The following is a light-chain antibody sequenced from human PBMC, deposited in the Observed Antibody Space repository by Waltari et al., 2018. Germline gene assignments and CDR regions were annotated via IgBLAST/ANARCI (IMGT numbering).Light chain of an antibody. CDR1: SNAVGGYTF. CDR3: GSYRDISHVI. V-gene: IGLV2-14*01. J-gene: IGLJ2*01. CDR2: EVR. Sequence: QSALTKPASVSGSPGPSLTISCTGTSNAVGGYTFTSWYQHPPGKAPKLMIYEVRHRPSGVSNRFSGSRSGNTASLTISGLQAEDEANYYCGSYRDISHVIFGGGTKLAV.